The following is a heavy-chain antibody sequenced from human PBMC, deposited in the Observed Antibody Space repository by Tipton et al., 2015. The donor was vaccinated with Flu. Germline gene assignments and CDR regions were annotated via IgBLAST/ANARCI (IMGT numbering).Heavy chain of an antibody. Sequence: GLVKPSETLSPTCTVSGGSTTGYYWNWIRRPPGKGLEWIGNICPGSPYYNPSLRSRVTMSVARSNDQFSLRLTSVTAADTAVYYCARLTYYYGSGTSDYWGQGTLVTVSS. J-gene: IGHJ4*02. V-gene: IGHV4-4*08. CDR3: ARLTYYYGSGTSDY. CDR2: ICPGSP. D-gene: IGHD3-10*01. CDR1: GGSTTGYY.